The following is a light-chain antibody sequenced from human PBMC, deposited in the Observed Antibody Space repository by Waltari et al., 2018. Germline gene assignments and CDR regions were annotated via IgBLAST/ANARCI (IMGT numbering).Light chain of an antibody. J-gene: IGKJ2*01. CDR2: TAS. V-gene: IGKV1-5*03. CDR1: QTISSW. Sequence: DIQMTQSPSTLSTSIGDRVTITCRASQTISSWLACYQQKPGKAPKLLINTASSLESGVPSRFSGSGSGTKFTLTISSLQPDDFATYYCQQYDRLPVTFGQGTKLEIK. CDR3: QQYDRLPVT.